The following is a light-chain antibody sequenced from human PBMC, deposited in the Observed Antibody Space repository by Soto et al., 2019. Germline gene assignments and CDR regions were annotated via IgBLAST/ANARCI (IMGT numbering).Light chain of an antibody. V-gene: IGKV1-5*01. Sequence: DIQMTQSPSTLSASIGDRVTVTCRASPSISTWLAWYQQKPGKAPNLLIYDASSLESGVPSRFSGRGSGKEFTLTISSLQADDFATYYCQQYNTYPHTFGQGTKVDSK. CDR3: QQYNTYPHT. CDR2: DAS. CDR1: PSISTW. J-gene: IGKJ2*01.